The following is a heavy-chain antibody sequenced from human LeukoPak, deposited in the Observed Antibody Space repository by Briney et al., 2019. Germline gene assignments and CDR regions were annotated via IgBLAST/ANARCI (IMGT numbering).Heavy chain of an antibody. CDR3: ARVNINNWHSCDY. V-gene: IGHV4-4*02. D-gene: IGHD1-1*01. J-gene: IGHJ4*02. CDR2: IYHSGSP. CDR1: GGPISSNNW. Sequence: SGTLSLTCAVSGGPISSNNWWGWVRQPPGKGLEWIGEIYHSGSPNHNPSLKSRVTISVDKSRNHFSLNLSSVTAADTAVYYCARVNINNWHSCDYWGQGTLVTVSS.